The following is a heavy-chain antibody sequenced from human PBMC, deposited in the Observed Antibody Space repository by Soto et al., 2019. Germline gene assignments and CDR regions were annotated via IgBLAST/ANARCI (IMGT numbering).Heavy chain of an antibody. CDR3: AAELYSGGSCCSFDI. CDR1: GFTLSNSA. CDR2: IIVGNGQT. J-gene: IGHJ3*02. D-gene: IGHD2-15*01. Sequence: GASVKVSCKTAGFTLSNSAVQWVRQARGQRLEWIGWIIVGNGQTKSAQNLQERMIITRDMSTSTAYMELSSLRSEDTAVYYCAAELYSGGSCCSFDIWG. V-gene: IGHV1-58*01.